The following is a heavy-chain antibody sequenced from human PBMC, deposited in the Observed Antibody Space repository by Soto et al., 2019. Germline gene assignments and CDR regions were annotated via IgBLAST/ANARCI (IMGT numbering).Heavy chain of an antibody. V-gene: IGHV4-59*01. Sequence: SETLSLTCTVSGGSISSYYWSWIRQPPGKGLEWIGYIYYSGSTNYNPSLKSRVTISVDTSKNQFSLKLSSVTAADTAVYYCATSYCGGDCYYYFDYWGQGTLVTVSS. CDR3: ATSYCGGDCYYYFDY. D-gene: IGHD2-21*02. J-gene: IGHJ4*02. CDR2: IYYSGST. CDR1: GGSISSYY.